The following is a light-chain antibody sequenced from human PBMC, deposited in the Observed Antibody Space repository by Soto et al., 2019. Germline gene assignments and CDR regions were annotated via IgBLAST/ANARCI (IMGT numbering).Light chain of an antibody. CDR1: QSIGTY. Sequence: DIQVTQSPSSLSASVGDRVTITCRASQSIGTYLNWYHQKPGKAPQLLIYGASTLQSGVPSRFSGSGSGTHFTLTINSLQPEDFATYYCQQSYSTPFTFGPGTKVDIK. J-gene: IGKJ3*01. CDR3: QQSYSTPFT. V-gene: IGKV1-39*01. CDR2: GAS.